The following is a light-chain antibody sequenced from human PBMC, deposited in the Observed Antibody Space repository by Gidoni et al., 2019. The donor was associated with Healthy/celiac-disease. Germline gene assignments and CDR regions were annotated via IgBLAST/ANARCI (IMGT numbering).Light chain of an antibody. V-gene: IGLV2-23*01. CDR3: CSYAGSSTYVV. Sequence: QSALTPPASVSWSPGQSITIPCTGTSSDVGSYNLVSWYEQHTGKAPKLMIYEGSKRPSGVSNRFSGSKSGNTASLTISGLQAEDEADYYCCSYAGSSTYVVFGGGTKLTVL. J-gene: IGLJ2*01. CDR1: SSDVGSYNL. CDR2: EGS.